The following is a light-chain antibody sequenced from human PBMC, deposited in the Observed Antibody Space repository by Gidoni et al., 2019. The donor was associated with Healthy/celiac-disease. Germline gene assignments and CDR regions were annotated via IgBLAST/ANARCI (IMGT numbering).Light chain of an antibody. CDR3: QSADSSGTYHV. J-gene: IGLJ1*01. CDR2: KDS. CDR1: ALPKQY. V-gene: IGLV3-25*03. Sequence: SYELTQPPSVSVSPGQTARITCSGDALPKQYAYWYQQKPGQAPMLVIYKDSERPSGIPERFSGSSSGTTVTLTISGVQAEDEADYYCQSADSSGTYHVFGTGTKVTVL.